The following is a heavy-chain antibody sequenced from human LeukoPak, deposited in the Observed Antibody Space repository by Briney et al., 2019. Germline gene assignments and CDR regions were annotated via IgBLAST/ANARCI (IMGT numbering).Heavy chain of an antibody. CDR2: ISSSSSTI. V-gene: IGHV3-48*04. CDR1: GFTFRSYS. J-gene: IGHJ3*02. D-gene: IGHD1-26*01. Sequence: PGGSLRLSCAASGFTFRSYSMNWVRQAPGKGLEWVSYISSSSSTIYYADSVKGRFTISRDNAKNSLYLQMNSLRAEDTAVYYCARDGGEQGFDIWGQGTMVTVSS. CDR3: ARDGGEQGFDI.